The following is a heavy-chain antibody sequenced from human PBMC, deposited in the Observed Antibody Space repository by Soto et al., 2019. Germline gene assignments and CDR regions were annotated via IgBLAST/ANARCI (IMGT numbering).Heavy chain of an antibody. CDR2: ISGSGATT. CDR3: AKRTVGWYFDL. V-gene: IGHV3-23*01. Sequence: GGSLRLSCAASGFTFSSYAMTWVRQAPGKGLEWVSGISGSGATTSYADPVKGRFTVSRDNSKNTLNLQMNSLRAEDTAVYYCAKRTVGWYFDLWGRGTLVTVSS. CDR1: GFTFSSYA. D-gene: IGHD4-17*01. J-gene: IGHJ2*01.